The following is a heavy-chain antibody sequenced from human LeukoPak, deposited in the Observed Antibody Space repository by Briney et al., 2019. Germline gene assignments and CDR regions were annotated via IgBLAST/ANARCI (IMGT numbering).Heavy chain of an antibody. CDR1: GFTFDDYT. J-gene: IGHJ4*02. D-gene: IGHD4-17*01. V-gene: IGHV3-43*01. CDR2: ISWDGGST. Sequence: GGSLRLSCAASGFTFDDYTMHWVRQAPGKGLEWVSLISWDGGSTYYADSVKGRFTISRDNSKNSLYLQMNGLRTEDTALYYCATTPPGYWGQGTLVTVSS. CDR3: ATTPPGY.